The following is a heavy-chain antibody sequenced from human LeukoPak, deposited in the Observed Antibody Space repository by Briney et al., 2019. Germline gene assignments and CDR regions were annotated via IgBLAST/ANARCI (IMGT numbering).Heavy chain of an antibody. CDR1: GFTFSSYS. V-gene: IGHV3-21*01. Sequence: AGGSLRLSCAASGFTFSSYSMNWVRQAPGKGLEWVSSISSSSSYICYADSVKGRFTISRDNAKNSLYLQMNSLRAEDTAVYYCARAGYYYDSSGYGSYYYMDVWGKGTTVTVSS. D-gene: IGHD3-22*01. CDR2: ISSSSSYI. CDR3: ARAGYYYDSSGYGSYYYMDV. J-gene: IGHJ6*03.